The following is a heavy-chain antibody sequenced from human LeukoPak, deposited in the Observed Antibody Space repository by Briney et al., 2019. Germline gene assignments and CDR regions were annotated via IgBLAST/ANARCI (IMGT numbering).Heavy chain of an antibody. CDR3: ATDCSFRAVQSLSGGSCYSVG. CDR2: FDPEDGET. CDR1: GYTLTELS. V-gene: IGHV1-24*01. Sequence: ASVKVSCKVSGYTLTELSMHWVRQAPGKGLERMGGFDPEDGETIYAQKFQGRVTMTEDTSTDTAYMELSSLRSEDTAVYYCATDCSFRAVQSLSGGSCYSVGWGQGTLVTVSS. J-gene: IGHJ4*02. D-gene: IGHD2-15*01.